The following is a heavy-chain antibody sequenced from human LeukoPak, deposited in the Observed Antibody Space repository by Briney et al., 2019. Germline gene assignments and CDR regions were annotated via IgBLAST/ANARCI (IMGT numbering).Heavy chain of an antibody. V-gene: IGHV4-34*01. D-gene: IGHD2-8*01. CDR1: GGSFSGYY. Sequence: SETLSLTCAVYGGSFSGYYWSWIRQPPAKGLEWIGEINHSGITNYTPSLQSRVTISVDTSKNQFSLKLSSVTAADTAVYYCARGSLSLIDYWGQGTLVTVSS. J-gene: IGHJ4*02. CDR3: ARGSLSLIDY. CDR2: INHSGIT.